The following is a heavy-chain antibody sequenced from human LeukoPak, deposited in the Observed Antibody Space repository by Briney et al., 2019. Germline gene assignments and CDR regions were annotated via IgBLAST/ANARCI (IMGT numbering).Heavy chain of an antibody. D-gene: IGHD1-26*01. Sequence: PSETLSLTCTVSGDSISGYYWSWIRQPAGKGLEWIERISTSGSTNYNPSLKSRVTMSVDTSKNQVSLNLTSVTAADTAVYYCAREGGSYRFLDNWGQGTLVTVSS. CDR3: AREGGSYRFLDN. V-gene: IGHV4-4*07. CDR1: GDSISGYY. J-gene: IGHJ4*02. CDR2: ISTSGST.